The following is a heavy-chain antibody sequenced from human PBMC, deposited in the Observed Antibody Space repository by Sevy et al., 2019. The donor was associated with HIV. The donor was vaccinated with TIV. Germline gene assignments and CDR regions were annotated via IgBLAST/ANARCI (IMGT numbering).Heavy chain of an antibody. CDR3: ANDFTGFYGMDV. J-gene: IGHJ6*02. D-gene: IGHD3-9*01. Sequence: GGSLRLSCAASGLTLSSCGMHWARQAPGKGLEWVAFISYDGSNKYYAESVKGRFTISRDNSKNTLYLQMNSLRAEDTAVYYCANDFTGFYGMDVWGQGTTVTVSS. CDR2: ISYDGSNK. V-gene: IGHV3-30*18. CDR1: GLTLSSCG.